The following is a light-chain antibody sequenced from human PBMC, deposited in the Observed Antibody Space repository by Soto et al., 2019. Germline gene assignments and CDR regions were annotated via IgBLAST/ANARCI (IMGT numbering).Light chain of an antibody. CDR1: QSVSRY. CDR3: QQRSNWPPYT. CDR2: DAS. V-gene: IGKV3-11*01. Sequence: EIVLTQSPATLSLSPGERATLPCRASQSVSRYLAWYQQKPGQAPRLLIYDASTRATGIPARFSGSGSGTDFTLTISSLEPEDFAVYYCQQRSNWPPYTFGQGTKLEIK. J-gene: IGKJ2*01.